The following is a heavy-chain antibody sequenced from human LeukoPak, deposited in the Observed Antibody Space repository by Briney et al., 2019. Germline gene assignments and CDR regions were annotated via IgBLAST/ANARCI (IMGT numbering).Heavy chain of an antibody. Sequence: PSETLSLTCTVSGGPISSSSYYWGWIRQPPGKGLEWIGSIYYSGSTYYNPSLKSRVTISVDTSKNQFSLKLSSVTAADTAVYYCASVPIRPTLNAFDIWGQGTMVTVSS. CDR1: GGPISSSSYY. V-gene: IGHV4-39*01. D-gene: IGHD2-21*01. J-gene: IGHJ3*02. CDR3: ASVPIRPTLNAFDI. CDR2: IYYSGST.